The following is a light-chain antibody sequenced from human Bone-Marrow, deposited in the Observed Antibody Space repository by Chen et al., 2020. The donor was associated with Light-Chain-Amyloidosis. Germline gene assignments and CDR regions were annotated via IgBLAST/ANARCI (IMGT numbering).Light chain of an antibody. CDR3: QSADSSGTYEVI. V-gene: IGLV3-25*03. Sequence: SYELTQPPSVSVSPGQTARITCSGDDLPTKYAYWYQQKPGQAPVLVIHRDTERPSGISERFAGSSSGTTATLTISGVQPEDAADYHCQSADSSGTYEVIFGGGTKLTVL. CDR2: RDT. CDR1: DLPTKY. J-gene: IGLJ2*01.